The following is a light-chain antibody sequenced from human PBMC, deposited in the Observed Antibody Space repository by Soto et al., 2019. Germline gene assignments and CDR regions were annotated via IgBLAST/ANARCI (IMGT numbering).Light chain of an antibody. J-gene: IGLJ1*01. CDR2: EVS. V-gene: IGLV2-14*01. Sequence: QSVLTQPASVSGSPGQSITGACTGTGSDIGSYNFVSWYQHHPGKAPKLMIYEVSNRPSGVSDRFSGSKSDNTASLSISGLQAEDEGDYYCYSYTSSSTYVFGTGTKATVL. CDR1: GSDIGSYNF. CDR3: YSYTSSSTYV.